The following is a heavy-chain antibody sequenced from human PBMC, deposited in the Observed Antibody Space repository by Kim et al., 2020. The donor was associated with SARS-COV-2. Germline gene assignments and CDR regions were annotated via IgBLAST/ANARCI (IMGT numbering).Heavy chain of an antibody. CDR3: ARGSSSGYQLPFYFDY. J-gene: IGHJ4*02. Sequence: SETLSLTCTVSGGSISSGDYYWSWIRQPPGKGLEWIGYIYYSGSTYYNPSLKSRVTISVDTSKNQFSLKLSSVTAADTAVYYCARGSSSGYQLPFYFDYWGQGTLVTVSS. CDR1: GGSISSGDYY. CDR2: IYYSGST. V-gene: IGHV4-30-4*01. D-gene: IGHD2-2*01.